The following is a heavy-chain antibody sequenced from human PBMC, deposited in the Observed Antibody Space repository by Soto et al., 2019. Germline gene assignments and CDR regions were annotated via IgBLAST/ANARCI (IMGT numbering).Heavy chain of an antibody. Sequence: QVQLVQSGAEVKKPGASVKVSCKASGYTFSSYGISWVRQAPGQGLEWMGWISAYNGNTNYAQKPQGRVTMTTDTFTSTAYMDLRSLRSDDTAIYYCARDKGDGSGSYYGYWGQGTLVTVSS. CDR3: ARDKGDGSGSYYGY. D-gene: IGHD3-10*01. V-gene: IGHV1-18*01. CDR1: GYTFSSYG. J-gene: IGHJ4*02. CDR2: ISAYNGNT.